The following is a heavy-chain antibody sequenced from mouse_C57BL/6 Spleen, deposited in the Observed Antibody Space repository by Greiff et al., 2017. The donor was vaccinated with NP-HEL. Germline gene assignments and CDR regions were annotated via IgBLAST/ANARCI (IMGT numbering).Heavy chain of an antibody. D-gene: IGHD2-4*01. Sequence: VQVVESGPGLVAPSQSLSITCTVSGFSFPSYAISWVRQPPGKGLEWLGGLWTGGGTNYNSALKSRLSISKDNSKSQVFLKMNSLQTDDTARYYCARKHGDYDVEYCAMDYWGQGTSVTVSS. J-gene: IGHJ4*01. CDR3: ARKHGDYDVEYCAMDY. V-gene: IGHV2-9-1*01. CDR1: GFSFPSYA. CDR2: LWTGGGT.